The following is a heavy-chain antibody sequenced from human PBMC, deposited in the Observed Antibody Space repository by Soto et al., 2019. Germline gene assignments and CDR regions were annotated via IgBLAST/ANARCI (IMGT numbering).Heavy chain of an antibody. J-gene: IGHJ4*02. CDR2: ISSTSSYI. CDR1: GFTFSTYS. V-gene: IGHV3-21*01. D-gene: IGHD3-22*01. Sequence: EVQLVESGGGLVKPGGSLRLSCAASGFTFSTYSLHWVRQAPGKGLEWVSSISSTSSYIYYADSVKGRFTISRDNAKKSLYLQMNGLRDEDTAVYYCVRDVNYYDSSGYRDYWGQGTLVTVSS. CDR3: VRDVNYYDSSGYRDY.